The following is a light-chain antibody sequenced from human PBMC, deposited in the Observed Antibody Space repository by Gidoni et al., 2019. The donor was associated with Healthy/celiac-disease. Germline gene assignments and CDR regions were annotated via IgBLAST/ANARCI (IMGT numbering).Light chain of an antibody. CDR2: LEGSGSY. Sequence: QPVLPQSSSASASLGSSVKLTCTLRSGHSSYIIAWHQQQPGKAPRYLMKLEGSGSYNKGSGVPDRFSGSSSGADRYLTISNLQSEDEADYYCETWDSNTRVFGGGTKLTVL. CDR3: ETWDSNTRV. CDR1: SGHSSYI. J-gene: IGLJ3*02. V-gene: IGLV4-60*03.